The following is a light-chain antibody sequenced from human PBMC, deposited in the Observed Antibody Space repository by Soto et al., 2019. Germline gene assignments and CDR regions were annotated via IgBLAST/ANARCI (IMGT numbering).Light chain of an antibody. V-gene: IGLV2-11*01. CDR3: CSYAGSYTLYV. J-gene: IGLJ1*01. CDR1: SSDVGGYNY. CDR2: DVS. Sequence: QSALTQPRSVSGSPGQSVTISCTGTSSDVGGYNYVSWYQLHPGKAPKLMIYDVSKRPSGVPDRFSGSKSGNTASLTISELQAEDEADYYCCSYAGSYTLYVFGTGTKVTVL.